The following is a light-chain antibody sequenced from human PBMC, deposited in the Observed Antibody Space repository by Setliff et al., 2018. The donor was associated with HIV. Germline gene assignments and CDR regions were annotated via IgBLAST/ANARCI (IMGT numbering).Light chain of an antibody. CDR3: CSYAPRSFV. CDR1: SSDIGRYNY. J-gene: IGLJ1*01. CDR2: EVF. V-gene: IGLV2-23*02. Sequence: QSALAQPASVSGSPGQSITISCSGTSSDIGRYNYVSWYQQYPGKAPKLIIYEVFKRPSGVSNRFSGSKSDNTASLTVSGLQAEDEAEYYCCSYAPRSFVFGTGTKVTVL.